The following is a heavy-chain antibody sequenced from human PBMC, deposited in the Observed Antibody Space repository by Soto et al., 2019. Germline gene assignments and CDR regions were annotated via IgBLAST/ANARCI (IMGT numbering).Heavy chain of an antibody. Sequence: GGSLRLSCAASGFTFSSYSMNWVRQAPGKGLEWVSYISSSSSIIYYADSVKGRFTISRDNAKNSLYLQMNSLRDEDTAVYYCARGRYGDYDYYYGMDVWGQGTTVTVSS. CDR2: ISSSSSII. D-gene: IGHD4-17*01. CDR1: GFTFSSYS. CDR3: ARGRYGDYDYYYGMDV. J-gene: IGHJ6*02. V-gene: IGHV3-48*02.